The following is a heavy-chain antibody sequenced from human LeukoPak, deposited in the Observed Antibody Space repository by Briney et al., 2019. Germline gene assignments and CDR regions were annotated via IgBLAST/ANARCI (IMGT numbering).Heavy chain of an antibody. CDR3: AQNPTNHDYINAGGGGFDP. J-gene: IGHJ5*02. CDR1: GFTFDKHA. Sequence: PGGSVRLSCAASGFTFDKHAMHWVRQAPGKGLEWLAAISSDGIYQYYADSMKGRFAISRDNSRLTVSLQMNSLKPADTAVYYCAQNPTNHDYINAGGGGFDPWGQGTLVTVSS. D-gene: IGHD3-16*01. CDR2: ISSDGIYQ. V-gene: IGHV3-30*09.